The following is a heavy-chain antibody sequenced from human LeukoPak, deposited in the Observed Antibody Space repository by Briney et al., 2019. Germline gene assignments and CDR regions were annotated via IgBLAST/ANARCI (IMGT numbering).Heavy chain of an antibody. CDR3: ARCEVTRACIDH. CDR2: INSDGSST. V-gene: IGHV3-74*01. Sequence: QTGGSLRLSCAASGFTFSSYWMHWVRQAPGKGLVWVSRINSDGSSTSYADSVKGRFTISRDNAKNTLYLQMNSLRAEDTAVYYCARCEVTRACIDHWGQGTLVTVSS. J-gene: IGHJ4*02. CDR1: GFTFSSYW. D-gene: IGHD4-17*01.